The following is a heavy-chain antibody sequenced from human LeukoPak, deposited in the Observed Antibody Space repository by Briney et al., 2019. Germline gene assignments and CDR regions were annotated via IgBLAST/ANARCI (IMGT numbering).Heavy chain of an antibody. D-gene: IGHD3/OR15-3a*01. CDR1: GFTFSSYA. J-gene: IGHJ4*02. CDR2: IKLDGSEK. CDR3: ARDQYDTWSRRGNFDS. V-gene: IGHV3-7*03. Sequence: GGSLRLSCAASGFTFSSYAMSWVRQAPGKGLEWVANIKLDGSEKNYVDSVKGRFTISRDNTKNSLYLQMNSLIAEDTAVFYCARDQYDTWSRRGNFDSWGQGTLVIVSS.